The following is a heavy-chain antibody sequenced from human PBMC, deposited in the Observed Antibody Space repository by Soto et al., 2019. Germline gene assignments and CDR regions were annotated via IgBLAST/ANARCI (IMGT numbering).Heavy chain of an antibody. D-gene: IGHD6-19*01. Sequence: GGSLRLSCAASGFTFSSYGMHWVRQAPGKGLEWVAVISYDGSNKYYADSVKGRFTISRDNSKNTLYLRMNSLRAEDTAVYYCAKSRARGPLTSAAPVAGFFDYWGQGTLVTVSS. V-gene: IGHV3-30*18. CDR3: AKSRARGPLTSAAPVAGFFDY. CDR1: GFTFSSYG. J-gene: IGHJ4*02. CDR2: ISYDGSNK.